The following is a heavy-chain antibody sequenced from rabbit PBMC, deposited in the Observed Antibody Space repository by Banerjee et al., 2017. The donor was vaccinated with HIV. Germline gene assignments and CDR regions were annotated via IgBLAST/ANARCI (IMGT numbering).Heavy chain of an antibody. D-gene: IGHD6-1*01. Sequence: QEQLVESGGGLVQPEGSLTLTCKASGFDFSSSYYMCWVRQAPGKGLEWIACIYTSGGNTYYASRAKGRFTISKTSSTVDLKMTSLTAADTATYFCARSSGTVGYGYDLDLWGPGTLVTVS. CDR1: GFDFSSSYY. V-gene: IGHV1S45*01. CDR2: IYTSGGNT. J-gene: IGHJ4*01. CDR3: ARSSGTVGYGYDLDL.